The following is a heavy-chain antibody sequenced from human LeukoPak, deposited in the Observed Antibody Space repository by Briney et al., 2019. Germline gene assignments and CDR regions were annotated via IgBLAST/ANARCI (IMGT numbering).Heavy chain of an antibody. CDR3: ASHGGTSDEFDY. CDR1: GGSISSGDYY. CDR2: IYYSGST. J-gene: IGHJ4*02. D-gene: IGHD4-23*01. V-gene: IGHV4-30-4*01. Sequence: SQTLSLTCTVSGGSISSGDYYWSWIRQPPGKGLEWIGYIYYSGSTYYNPSLKSRVTISVGTSKNQFSLKLSSVTAADTAVYYSASHGGTSDEFDYWGQGTLVTVSS.